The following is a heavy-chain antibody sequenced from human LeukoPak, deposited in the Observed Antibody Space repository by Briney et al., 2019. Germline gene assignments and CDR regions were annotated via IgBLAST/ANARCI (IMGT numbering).Heavy chain of an antibody. Sequence: GGSLRLSCAASGFTFSNAWMAWVRQAPGKGLEWVGRIRSRNDGGTIGYAAPVKDRFTISRDDSKNTLYLQMNSLEIEDTAVYFCTTDRTMKGYWGQGTLVTVSS. J-gene: IGHJ4*02. CDR1: GFTFSNAW. CDR2: IRSRNDGGTI. D-gene: IGHD3-22*01. V-gene: IGHV3-15*01. CDR3: TTDRTMKGY.